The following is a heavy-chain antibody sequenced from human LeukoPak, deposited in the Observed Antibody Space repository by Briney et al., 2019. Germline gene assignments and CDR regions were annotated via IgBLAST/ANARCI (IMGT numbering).Heavy chain of an antibody. J-gene: IGHJ5*02. CDR2: IKQDETEK. CDR3: ARDRATDYDILTGYSPNWSDP. Sequence: PGGSLRLSCTASGFTFSNFWMGWVRQAPGKGLEWVANIKQDETEKFYLGSVKGRFTISRDNAKNSLYLQMNSLRAEDTAVYYCARDRATDYDILTGYSPNWSDPWGQGTLVTVSS. CDR1: GFTFSNFW. D-gene: IGHD3-9*01. V-gene: IGHV3-7*01.